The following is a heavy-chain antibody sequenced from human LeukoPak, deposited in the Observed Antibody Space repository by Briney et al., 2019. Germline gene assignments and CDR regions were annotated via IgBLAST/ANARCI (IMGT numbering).Heavy chain of an antibody. CDR2: INPNSGGT. CDR3: ARQLRLLEWNDAFDI. V-gene: IGHV1-2*02. Sequence: ASVKVSCKASGYTFTGYYMHWVRQAPGQGLEWMGWINPNSGGTNYAQKFQGRVTMTRDTSISTAYMELSRLRSDDTAVYYCARQLRLLEWNDAFDIWGQGTMVTVSS. D-gene: IGHD3-3*01. CDR1: GYTFTGYY. J-gene: IGHJ3*02.